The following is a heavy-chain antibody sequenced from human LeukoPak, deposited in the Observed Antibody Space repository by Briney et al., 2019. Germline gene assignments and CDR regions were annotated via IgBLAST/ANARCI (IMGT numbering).Heavy chain of an antibody. J-gene: IGHJ3*02. CDR1: GFTFSDYY. CDR3: ARDQLRYFDWLLSGLDAFDI. CDR2: ISSSGSTI. V-gene: IGHV3-11*01. Sequence: PGGSLRLSCAASGFTFSDYYMSWIRQAPGKGLEWVSYISSSGSTIYYADSVKGRFTISRDNAKNSLYLQMNSLRAEDTAVYYCARDQLRYFDWLLSGLDAFDIWGQGTMVTVSS. D-gene: IGHD3-9*01.